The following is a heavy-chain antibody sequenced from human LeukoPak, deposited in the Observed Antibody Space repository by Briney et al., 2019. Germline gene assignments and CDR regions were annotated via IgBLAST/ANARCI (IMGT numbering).Heavy chain of an antibody. D-gene: IGHD6-25*01. CDR2: MNPNSGNT. J-gene: IGHJ5*02. Sequence: ASVKVSCKASGYTFTSYDINWVRQATRQGLEWMGWMNPNSGNTGYAQKFQGRVTMTRNTSISTAYMELSSLRSEDTAVYYCARAAFVGSNGDWFDPWGQGTLVTVSS. V-gene: IGHV1-8*01. CDR3: ARAAFVGSNGDWFDP. CDR1: GYTFTSYD.